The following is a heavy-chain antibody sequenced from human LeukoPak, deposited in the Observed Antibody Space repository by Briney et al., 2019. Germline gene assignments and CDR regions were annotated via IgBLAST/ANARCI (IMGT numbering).Heavy chain of an antibody. Sequence: GGSLRLSCGASGITFSSYSMNWVRQAPGKGLEWVSYISSGSSTIHYADSVKGRFTISRDNAKNSLYLQMNSLRAEDTAVYYCARIMTTVTTVEYWGQGTLVTVSS. J-gene: IGHJ4*02. CDR3: ARIMTTVTTVEY. D-gene: IGHD4-17*01. CDR1: GITFSSYS. V-gene: IGHV3-48*01. CDR2: ISSGSSTI.